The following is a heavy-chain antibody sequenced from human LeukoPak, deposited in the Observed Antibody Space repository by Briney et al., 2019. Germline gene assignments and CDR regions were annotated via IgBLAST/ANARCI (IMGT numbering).Heavy chain of an antibody. Sequence: SETLSLTCTVSGGSIGTYFWSWIRQSPGKGLEWLGNVYFSGSTNYNPSLKSRVTISVDTSNNQFSLKLSSVTAADTAVYYCASRSGSYLFFDYWGQGTLVTVSS. V-gene: IGHV4-59*01. CDR3: ASRSGSYLFFDY. CDR1: GGSIGTYF. D-gene: IGHD1-26*01. J-gene: IGHJ4*02. CDR2: VYFSGST.